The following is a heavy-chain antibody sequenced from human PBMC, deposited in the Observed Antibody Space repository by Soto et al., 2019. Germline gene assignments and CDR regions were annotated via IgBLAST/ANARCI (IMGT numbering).Heavy chain of an antibody. Sequence: SETLSLTCTVSGGSISSGCYYWSWIRQHPGKGLEWIGYIYYSGSTYYNPSLKSRVTISVDTSKNQFSLKLSSVTAADTAVYYCARDLGSGSNNWFDPWGQGTLVTVS. CDR3: ARDLGSGSNNWFDP. J-gene: IGHJ5*02. CDR2: IYYSGST. V-gene: IGHV4-31*03. D-gene: IGHD3-10*02. CDR1: GGSISSGCYY.